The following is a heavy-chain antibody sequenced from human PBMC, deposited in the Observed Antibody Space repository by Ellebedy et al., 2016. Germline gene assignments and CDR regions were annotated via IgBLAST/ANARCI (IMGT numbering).Heavy chain of an antibody. CDR2: IYHSGST. D-gene: IGHD3-10*01. CDR1: GYSISSGYY. J-gene: IGHJ4*02. V-gene: IGHV4-38-2*02. CDR3: ARALGSGSYSVWGY. Sequence: GSLRLXXTVSGYSISSGYYWGWIRQPPGKGLEWIGSIYHSGSTYYNPSLKSRVTISVDTSKNQFSLKLSSVTAADTAVYYCARALGSGSYSVWGYWGQGTLVTVSS.